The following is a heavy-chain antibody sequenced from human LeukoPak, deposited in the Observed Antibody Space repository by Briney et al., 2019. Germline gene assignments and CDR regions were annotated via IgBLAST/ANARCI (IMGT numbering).Heavy chain of an antibody. J-gene: IGHJ4*02. V-gene: IGHV3-23*01. CDR3: AKDGSGSYYNVISFFDY. CDR1: GFTFSSYA. D-gene: IGHD3-10*01. CDR2: ISGSGGST. Sequence: GGSLRLSCAASGFTFSSYAMSWVRQAPGKGLEWVPAISGSGGSTYYADSVKGRFTISRDNSKNTLYLQMNSLRAEDTAVYYCAKDGSGSYYNVISFFDYWGQGTLVTVSS.